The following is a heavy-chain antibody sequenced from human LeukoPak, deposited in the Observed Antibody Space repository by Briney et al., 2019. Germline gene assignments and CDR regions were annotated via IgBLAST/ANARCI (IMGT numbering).Heavy chain of an antibody. CDR1: GYPFIDYY. CDR2: INPNTGDT. J-gene: IGHJ3*01. V-gene: IGHV1-2*02. Sequence: ASVKVSCKASGYPFIDYYLHWVRQAPGQGLEWMGCINPNTGDTNSAQNFQGRVIMTRDTSITTAYMELSRLKSDDAALYYCASKGAGHCYDASCMGSFDLWGQGTTVAVSS. D-gene: IGHD2-15*01. CDR3: ASKGAGHCYDASCMGSFDL.